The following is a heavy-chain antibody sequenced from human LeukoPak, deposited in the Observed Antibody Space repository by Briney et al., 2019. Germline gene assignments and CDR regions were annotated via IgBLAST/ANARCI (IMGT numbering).Heavy chain of an antibody. J-gene: IGHJ4*02. CDR1: GFTFSSYG. Sequence: GGSLRLSCAASGFTFSSYGMHWVRQAPGKGLEWVGVISYDGSNKYYADSVKGRFTISRDKSKNTLYLQMNSLRAEDTAVYYWAKDRGRGYCSSTSCYGGPIDYWGQGTLVTVSS. D-gene: IGHD2-2*01. V-gene: IGHV3-30*18. CDR3: AKDRGRGYCSSTSCYGGPIDY. CDR2: ISYDGSNK.